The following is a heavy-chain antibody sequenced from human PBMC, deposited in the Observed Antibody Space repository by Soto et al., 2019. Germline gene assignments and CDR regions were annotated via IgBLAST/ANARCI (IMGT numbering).Heavy chain of an antibody. Sequence: QVQLVESGGGVVQPGRSLRLSCAASGFTFSSYGMHWVRQAPGKGLEWVAVISYDGSNKYYADSVKGRFTISRDNSKNTLYLKMNSLRSEDTAVYYCAKGYGDYEDWYFDLWGRGTLVTVSS. J-gene: IGHJ2*01. D-gene: IGHD4-17*01. V-gene: IGHV3-30*18. CDR2: ISYDGSNK. CDR3: AKGYGDYEDWYFDL. CDR1: GFTFSSYG.